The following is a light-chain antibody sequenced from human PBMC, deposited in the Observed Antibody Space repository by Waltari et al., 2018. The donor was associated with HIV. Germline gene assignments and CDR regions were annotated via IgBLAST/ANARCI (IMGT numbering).Light chain of an antibody. V-gene: IGLV1-40*01. Sequence: QSVLTQPPSVSGGPGQRVTISCTGSSSNIGSGYDVHWYQQFPGTAPKVLIYVNTNRPLGVPDRFSGSKSGYSASLVITGLQAEDDADYYCQSYDSSLSGWVFGGGTKLTVL. CDR1: SSNIGSGYD. J-gene: IGLJ3*02. CDR3: QSYDSSLSGWV. CDR2: VNT.